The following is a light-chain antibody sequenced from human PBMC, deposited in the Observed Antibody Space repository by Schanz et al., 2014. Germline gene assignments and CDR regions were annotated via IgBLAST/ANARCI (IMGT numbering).Light chain of an antibody. CDR1: QSVSSSY. CDR2: DAS. CDR3: QQRSNWPSGT. Sequence: EIVLTQSPGTLSLSPGDWASLSCRASQSVSSSYLAWYQQKAGQAPRLLIYDASNRATGIPARFSGSGSGTDFTLTISSLEPEDFAVYYCQQRSNWPSGTFGQGTKVEIK. J-gene: IGKJ1*01. V-gene: IGKV3-11*01.